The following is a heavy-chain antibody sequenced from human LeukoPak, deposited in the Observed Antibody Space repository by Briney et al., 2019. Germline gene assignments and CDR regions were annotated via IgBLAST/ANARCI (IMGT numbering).Heavy chain of an antibody. V-gene: IGHV3-64*01. CDR3: VRTSGSLD. D-gene: IGHD1-26*01. Sequence: PGGSPRLSCVASGFTFSNYAMHWVRQAPGKGLEYVSAINTNGGSTYYANSVKGRFTISRDNSKNTVYLQMGSLRAEDMAVYYCVRTSGSLDWGQGTLVTVSS. CDR2: INTNGGST. J-gene: IGHJ4*02. CDR1: GFTFSNYA.